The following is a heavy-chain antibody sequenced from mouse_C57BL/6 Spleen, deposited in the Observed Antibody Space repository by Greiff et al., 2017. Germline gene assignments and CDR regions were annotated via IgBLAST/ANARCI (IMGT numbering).Heavy chain of an antibody. D-gene: IGHD2-4*01. Sequence: QVHVKQPGAELVKPGASVKLSCKASGYTFTSYWMQWVKQRPGQGLEWIGEIDPSDSYTNYNQKFKGKATLTVDTSSSTAYMQLSSLTSEDSAVYYCATYDYRDFDYWGQGTTRTVSS. CDR2: IDPSDSYT. CDR1: GYTFTSYW. J-gene: IGHJ2*01. CDR3: ATYDYRDFDY. V-gene: IGHV1-50*01.